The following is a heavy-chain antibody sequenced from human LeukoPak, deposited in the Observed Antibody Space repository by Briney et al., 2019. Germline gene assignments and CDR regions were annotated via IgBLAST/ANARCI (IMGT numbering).Heavy chain of an antibody. V-gene: IGHV3-21*01. D-gene: IGHD2-15*01. J-gene: IGHJ3*02. CDR2: IASTSSHI. CDR1: GFTFSSYS. CDR3: ARDFCSGGSCYPDAFDI. Sequence: GGSLRLSCAASGFTFSSYSMNWVRQAPGKGLEWVSFIASTSSHIYYADSVKGRFTISRDNSKNTLYLQMNSLRAEDTAVYYCARDFCSGGSCYPDAFDIWGQGTMVTVSS.